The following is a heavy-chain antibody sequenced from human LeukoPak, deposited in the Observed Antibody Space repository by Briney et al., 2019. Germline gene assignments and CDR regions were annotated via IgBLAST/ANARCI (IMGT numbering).Heavy chain of an antibody. CDR2: IRSRANSYAT. Sequence: GGSLRLSCAASGFTFSGSAMHWVRQASGKGLEWVGRIRSRANSYATAYAASVKGRFTISRDDSKNTAYLQMNSLETEDTAVYYCTRGSGYYGYWGQGTLVTVSS. CDR3: TRGSGYYGY. CDR1: GFTFSGSA. V-gene: IGHV3-73*01. D-gene: IGHD3-3*01. J-gene: IGHJ4*02.